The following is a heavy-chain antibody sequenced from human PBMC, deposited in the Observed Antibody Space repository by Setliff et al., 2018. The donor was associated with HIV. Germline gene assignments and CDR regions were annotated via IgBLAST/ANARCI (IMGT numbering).Heavy chain of an antibody. CDR3: AREGTYSGTYWVRRVASFDI. D-gene: IGHD1-26*01. Sequence: SETLSLTCSISGGSIRSHWSWIRQPPGKGLEWVGYIHYSGSTKYNSSLKRRVTMSIDTSKNQFSLKLSPVTAADTAVYYCAREGTYSGTYWVRRVASFDIWGQGTMVTVSS. V-gene: IGHV4-59*11. CDR2: IHYSGST. CDR1: GGSIRSH. J-gene: IGHJ3*02.